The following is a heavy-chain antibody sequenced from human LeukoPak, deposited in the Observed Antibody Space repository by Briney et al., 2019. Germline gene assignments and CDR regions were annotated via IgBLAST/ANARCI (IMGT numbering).Heavy chain of an antibody. CDR3: ASGYSSSWAGWFDP. J-gene: IGHJ5*02. CDR2: IYYSGST. D-gene: IGHD6-13*01. V-gene: IGHV4-31*11. Sequence: PSETLSLTCAVYGGSFSGYYWSWIRQHPGKGLEWIGYIYYSGSTYYNPSLKSRVTISVDTSKNQFSLKLSSVTAADTAVYYCASGYSSSWAGWFDPWGQGTLVTVSS. CDR1: GGSFSGYY.